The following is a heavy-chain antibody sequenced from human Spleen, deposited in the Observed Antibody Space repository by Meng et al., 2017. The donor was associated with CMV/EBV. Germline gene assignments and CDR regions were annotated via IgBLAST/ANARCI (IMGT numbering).Heavy chain of an antibody. J-gene: IGHJ4*02. CDR3: ARDPYYSSRHLDY. CDR1: GFTFATYS. V-gene: IGHV3-21*01. CDR2: ISSFSYI. Sequence: CAASGFTFATYSMSWVRQAPGKGLEYVSSISSFSYIYYADSLKGRFTISRDNAKNSLYLQMNSLRVEDTAMYYCARDPYYSSRHLDYWGQGTLVTVSS. D-gene: IGHD4-11*01.